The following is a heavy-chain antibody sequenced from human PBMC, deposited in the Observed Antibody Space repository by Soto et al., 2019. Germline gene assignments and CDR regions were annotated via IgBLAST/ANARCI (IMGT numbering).Heavy chain of an antibody. J-gene: IGHJ4*02. CDR1: GFTFNIYA. CDR3: AKDRYLDHDSRGYLFDN. Sequence: EVQLLESGGALIQPGGSLRLSCAASGFTFNIYAMNCVRQAPGKGLEWVSAISRYGDFTYYADSVEGQFTISRDNSKNTLYLQMNILRAEHMAVYYCAKDRYLDHDSRGYLFDNWGQGTLVTVSS. D-gene: IGHD3-22*01. V-gene: IGHV3-23*01. CDR2: ISRYGDFT.